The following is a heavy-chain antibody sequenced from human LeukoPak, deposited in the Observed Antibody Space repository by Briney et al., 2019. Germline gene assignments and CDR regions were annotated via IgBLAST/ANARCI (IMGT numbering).Heavy chain of an antibody. J-gene: IGHJ4*02. CDR2: ISSSSTI. V-gene: IGHV3-48*02. Sequence: GGSLRLSCAASGFTFSTYNMNWVRQAPGKGLEWVSYISSSSTIKYADSVKGRFTISRDNANNSLYLQMNSLRDEDTAVYYCARAYGGYSYGSFDYWGQGTLVTVSS. CDR1: GFTFSTYN. D-gene: IGHD5-18*01. CDR3: ARAYGGYSYGSFDY.